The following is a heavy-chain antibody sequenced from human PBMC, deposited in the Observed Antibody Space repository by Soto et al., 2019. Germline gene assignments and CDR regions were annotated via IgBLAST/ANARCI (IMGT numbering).Heavy chain of an antibody. CDR3: ARGVGSGTYYNQYNWFDP. V-gene: IGHV1-18*01. Sequence: GASVKVSCKASGYTFTSYGISWVPQAPGQGLEWMGWISAYNGNTNYAQKLQGRVTMTTDTSTSTAYMELRSLRSDDTAVYYCARGVGSGTYYNQYNWFDPWGQGTLVTVSS. J-gene: IGHJ5*02. D-gene: IGHD3-10*01. CDR2: ISAYNGNT. CDR1: GYTFTSYG.